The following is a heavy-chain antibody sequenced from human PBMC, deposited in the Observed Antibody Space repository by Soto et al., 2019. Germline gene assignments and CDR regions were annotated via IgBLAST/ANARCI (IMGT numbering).Heavy chain of an antibody. Sequence: SETLSLTCNVSGGSVSGYHWSWIRQPPGKGLEWIGYINNNGNTDYNPSLESRVTISVDTSKNQISLNLTSVTAADTAVYYCARDRWVWFGESYYYGMDVWGQGTTVTVSS. D-gene: IGHD3-10*01. CDR2: INNNGNT. J-gene: IGHJ6*02. CDR3: ARDRWVWFGESYYYGMDV. CDR1: GGSVSGYH. V-gene: IGHV4-59*02.